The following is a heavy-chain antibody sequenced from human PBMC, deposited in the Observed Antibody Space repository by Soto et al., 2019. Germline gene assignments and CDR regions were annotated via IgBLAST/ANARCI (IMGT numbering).Heavy chain of an antibody. CDR2: IYYSGST. CDR1: GGSIISTTDY. J-gene: IGHJ5*02. CDR3: SGGWNWFHP. Sequence: SETLSLTCILSGGSIISTTDYWSWIRQSPEKGLEWIGSIYYSGSTYYNPSLKSRVTLSADTSRNQFSLRLSSVTAADPGVYYCSGGWNWFHPWGQGTLVTSPQ. D-gene: IGHD2-15*01. V-gene: IGHV4-39*01.